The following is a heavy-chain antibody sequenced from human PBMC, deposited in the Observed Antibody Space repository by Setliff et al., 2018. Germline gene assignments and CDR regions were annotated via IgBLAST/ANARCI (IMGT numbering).Heavy chain of an antibody. J-gene: IGHJ6*02. V-gene: IGHV4-61*01. CDR1: GYSISRGNYF. CDR2: IYHNGNT. D-gene: IGHD5-18*01. CDR3: VRDRTAYSYGLDV. Sequence: SETLSLTCTVSGYSISRGNYFWSWIRQPPGKGLEWIGYIYHNGNTNFNPSLKTRVTMSVDTSKNQFALNLRSVTAADAAVYYCVRDRTAYSYGLDVWGQGTTVTVSS.